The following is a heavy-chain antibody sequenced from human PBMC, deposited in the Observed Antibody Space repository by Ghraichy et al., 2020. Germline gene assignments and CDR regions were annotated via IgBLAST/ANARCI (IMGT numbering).Heavy chain of an antibody. D-gene: IGHD3-22*01. CDR3: AEEETHYYDSPFDP. CDR1: GFTFSNYA. V-gene: IGHV3-23*01. J-gene: IGHJ5*02. Sequence: GGSLRLSCAASGFTFSNYAMTWVRQAPGKGLEWVSTISGSGGSTLYADSVEGRFTISRDNSKNTLYLQMNSLRADDTAVYYCAEEETHYYDSPFDPWGQGTLVTVSS. CDR2: ISGSGGST.